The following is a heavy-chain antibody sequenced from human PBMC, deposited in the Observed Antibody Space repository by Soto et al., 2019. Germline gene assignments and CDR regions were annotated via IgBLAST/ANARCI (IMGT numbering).Heavy chain of an antibody. CDR1: GFSFRNHA. Sequence: GGSLRLSCVASGFSFRNHAMTWVRQAPGKGLEWVSGISGSGTMKYYADSVRGHFIISRENAKNTLHLQMDNLRVEDTAVYYCAKEAQENEQVPIPGDNWGQGTLVTVSS. CDR2: ISGSGTMK. J-gene: IGHJ4*02. V-gene: IGHV3-23*01. D-gene: IGHD2-2*02. CDR3: AKEAQENEQVPIPGDN.